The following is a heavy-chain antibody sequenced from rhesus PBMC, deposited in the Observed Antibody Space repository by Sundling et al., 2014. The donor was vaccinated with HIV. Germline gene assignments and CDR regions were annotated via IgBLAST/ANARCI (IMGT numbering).Heavy chain of an antibody. Sequence: QVQLQESGPGLVKPSETLSLICAVSGYSISSGYGWTWIRQPPGKGLEWIGYIGGSGGSKKYNPSLKSRVTISRDTSKNQFSLKLNSVTAADTAVYYCAISDSTLIVVTHGGDASDFWGQGLRVTVSS. V-gene: IGHV4-127*01. D-gene: IGHD3-28*01. J-gene: IGHJ3*01. CDR2: IGGSGGSK. CDR1: GYSISSGYG. CDR3: AISDSTLIVVTHGGDASDF.